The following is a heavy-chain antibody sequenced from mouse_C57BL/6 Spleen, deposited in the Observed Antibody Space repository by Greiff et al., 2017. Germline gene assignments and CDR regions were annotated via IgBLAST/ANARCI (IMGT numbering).Heavy chain of an antibody. CDR2: ILPGSGST. Sequence: QVQLQQSGAELMKPGASVKLSCKATGYTFTGYWIEWVKQRPGHGLEWIGEILPGSGSTNYTEKFKGKATFTADTYSNTAYMQLSSLTTEDSAIYYCARTGETTVVGDYFDYWGQGTTLTVSS. J-gene: IGHJ2*01. CDR3: ARTGETTVVGDYFDY. D-gene: IGHD1-1*01. V-gene: IGHV1-9*01. CDR1: GYTFTGYW.